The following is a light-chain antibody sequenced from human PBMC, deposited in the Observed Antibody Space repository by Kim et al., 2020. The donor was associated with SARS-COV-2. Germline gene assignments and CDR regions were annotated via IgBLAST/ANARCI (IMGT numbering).Light chain of an antibody. CDR2: DAS. V-gene: IGKV3-11*01. J-gene: IGKJ4*02. CDR1: QSIGTD. CDR3: QQSKKWPRT. Sequence: EIVLTQSPATLSLSPGERATLSCRASQSIGTDLAWYQQKPGQAPRLFIYDASNRATGIPARFSGGGSGTDFTLTVSSLQPEDSAVYYCQQSKKWPRTFGEGTKVEIK.